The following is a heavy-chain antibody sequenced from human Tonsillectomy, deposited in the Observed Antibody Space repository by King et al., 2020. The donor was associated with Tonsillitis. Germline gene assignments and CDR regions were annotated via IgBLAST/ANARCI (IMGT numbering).Heavy chain of an antibody. D-gene: IGHD2-2*01. Sequence: QLVQSGAEVKKPGASVKVSCKASGYTFTGYYMHWVRQAPGQGLEWMGWINPNSGGANYAQKFHGRVPKTRDTSISTAFMELSRLRSVDTAVYYCARDLLGYCSSTSCRHFYYFDYWGQGTLVTVSS. CDR1: GYTFTGYY. J-gene: IGHJ4*02. V-gene: IGHV1-2*02. CDR3: ARDLLGYCSSTSCRHFYYFDY. CDR2: INPNSGGA.